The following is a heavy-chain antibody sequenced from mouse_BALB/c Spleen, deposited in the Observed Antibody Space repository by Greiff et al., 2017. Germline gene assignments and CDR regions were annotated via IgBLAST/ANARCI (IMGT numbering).Heavy chain of an antibody. Sequence: QVQLQQSGPELVKPGASVKISCKASGYAFSSSWMNWVKQRPGQGLEWIGRIYPGDGDTNYNGKFKGKATLTADKSSSTAYMQLSSLTSVDSAVYFCARRTYYYGSSYAMDYWGQGTSVTVSS. D-gene: IGHD1-1*01. CDR1: GYAFSSSW. CDR2: IYPGDGDT. V-gene: IGHV1-82*01. CDR3: ARRTYYYGSSYAMDY. J-gene: IGHJ4*01.